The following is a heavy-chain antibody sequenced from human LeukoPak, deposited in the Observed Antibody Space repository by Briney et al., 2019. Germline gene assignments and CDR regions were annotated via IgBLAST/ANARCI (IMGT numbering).Heavy chain of an antibody. J-gene: IGHJ4*01. V-gene: IGHV3-74*01. D-gene: IGHD3-16*01. CDR2: INGDGSRI. CDR1: GFTFSSHW. CDR3: ARDALGGRTKFDS. Sequence: SGGSLRLSCVASGFTFSSHWMHWVRQVPGKGLMWVSRINGDGSRIHYGDSVKGRFTISRDNAKNTLYLQMTSLRGDDTAIYCCARDALGGRTKFDSWGHGSLVTVSS.